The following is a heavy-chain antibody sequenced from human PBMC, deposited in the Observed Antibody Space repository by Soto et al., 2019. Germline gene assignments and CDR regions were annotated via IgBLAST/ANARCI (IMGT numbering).Heavy chain of an antibody. V-gene: IGHV2-5*02. J-gene: IGHJ4*02. CDR2: IYWDDDK. CDR3: AHRPSYCSGGSCYSGFDY. Sequence: QINLKGSGPTLVKPTQTLTLACTFSGFSLSTSGVGVGWIRQPPGKALEWLALIYWDDDKRYSPSLKSRLTITKDTSKNQVVLTMTIMDPVDTATYYCAHRPSYCSGGSCYSGFDYWGQGTLVTVSS. D-gene: IGHD2-15*01. CDR1: GFSLSTSGVG.